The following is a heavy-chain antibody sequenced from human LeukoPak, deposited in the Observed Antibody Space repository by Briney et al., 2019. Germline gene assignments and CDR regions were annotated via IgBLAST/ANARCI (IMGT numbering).Heavy chain of an antibody. D-gene: IGHD6-19*01. CDR1: GGSISSSSYY. CDR3: ARDRLAVAGLGYFQH. J-gene: IGHJ1*01. CDR2: IYYSGST. V-gene: IGHV4-39*07. Sequence: SETLSLTCTVSGGSISSSSYYWGWIRQPPGKGLEWIGSIYYSGSTYYNPSLKSRVTISVDTSKNQFSLKLSSVTAADTAVYYCARDRLAVAGLGYFQHWGQGTLVTVSS.